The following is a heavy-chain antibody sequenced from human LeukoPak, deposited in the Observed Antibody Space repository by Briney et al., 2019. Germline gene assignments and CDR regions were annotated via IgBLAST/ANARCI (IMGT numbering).Heavy chain of an antibody. Sequence: PGGTLRLSCAASGFTFSSYGMSWVRQAPGKGLEWVSAISGSGGSTYYADSVKGRFTISRDNSKNTLYLQMNCLRAEDTAVYYCAKYGSGDWFDPWGQGTLVTVSS. CDR1: GFTFSSYG. V-gene: IGHV3-23*01. D-gene: IGHD3-10*01. CDR2: ISGSGGST. CDR3: AKYGSGDWFDP. J-gene: IGHJ5*02.